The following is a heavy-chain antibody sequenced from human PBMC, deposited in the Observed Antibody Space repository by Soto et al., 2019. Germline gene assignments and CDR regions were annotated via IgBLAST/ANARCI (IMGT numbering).Heavy chain of an antibody. V-gene: IGHV3-20*04. CDR1: GFTFDDYG. D-gene: IGHD3-10*01. CDR2: INWNGGST. CDR3: ARVSSRGHRYRPKNIPVDAFDI. J-gene: IGHJ3*02. Sequence: PGGSLRLSCAASGFTFDDYGMSWVRQAPGKGLEWVSGINWNGGSTGYADSVKGRFTISRDNAKNSLYLQMNSLRAEDTALYYCARVSSRGHRYRPKNIPVDAFDIWCQGTMVTVSS.